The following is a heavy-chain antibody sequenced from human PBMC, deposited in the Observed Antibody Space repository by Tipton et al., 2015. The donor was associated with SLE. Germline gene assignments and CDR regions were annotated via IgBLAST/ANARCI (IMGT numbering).Heavy chain of an antibody. Sequence: TLSLTCTVSGGSISSYYWSWIRQPAGKGLEWIGRIYTSGGTNYNPSLKSRVTMSVDTSKNQFSLKLSSVTAADTAVYYCAREYPIAAAGAEAFDIWGQGTMVTVSS. CDR2: IYTSGGT. CDR1: GGSISSYY. D-gene: IGHD6-13*01. V-gene: IGHV4-4*07. CDR3: AREYPIAAAGAEAFDI. J-gene: IGHJ3*02.